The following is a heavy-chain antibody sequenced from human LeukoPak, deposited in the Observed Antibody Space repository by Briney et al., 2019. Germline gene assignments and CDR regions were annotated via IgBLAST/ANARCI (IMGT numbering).Heavy chain of an antibody. D-gene: IGHD5-24*01. J-gene: IGHJ4*02. CDR2: IKQDGSEK. CDR3: ARDRNLEMATIFDY. Sequence: PGGSLRLSCAASGFTFSSYWMSWVRQAPGKELEWVANIKQDGSEKYYVDSVKGRFTISRDNAKNSLYLQMNSLRAEDTAVYYCARDRNLEMATIFDYWGQGTLVTVSS. CDR1: GFTFSSYW. V-gene: IGHV3-7*01.